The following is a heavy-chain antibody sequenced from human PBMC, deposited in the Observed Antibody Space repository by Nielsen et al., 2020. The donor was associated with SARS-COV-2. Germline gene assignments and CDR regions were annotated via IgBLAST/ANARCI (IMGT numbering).Heavy chain of an antibody. D-gene: IGHD4-23*01. CDR3: SSPTVAY. V-gene: IGHV3-73*01. Sequence: GESLKISCVASGFTFSGSAMHWVRQASGKGLEWLGRIRSYANEYATAYAASVKGRFTISRDDSKNTAYLQMNSLKTEDTAVYYCSSPTVAYWGQGTTVTVSS. CDR1: GFTFSGSA. J-gene: IGHJ6*02. CDR2: IRSYANEYAT.